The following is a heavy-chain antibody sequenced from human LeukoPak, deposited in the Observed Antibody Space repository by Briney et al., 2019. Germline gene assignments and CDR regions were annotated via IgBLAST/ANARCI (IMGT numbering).Heavy chain of an antibody. CDR1: EFTFSSYA. D-gene: IGHD5-18*01. J-gene: IGHJ4*02. V-gene: IGHV3-30-3*01. CDR3: AKDFVDTAMVHYFDY. Sequence: GGSLRLSCAASEFTFSSYAMHWVRQAPGKGLEWVAVISYDGSNKYYADSVKGRFTISRDNSKNTLYLQMNSLRAEDTAVYYCAKDFVDTAMVHYFDYWGQGTLVTVSS. CDR2: ISYDGSNK.